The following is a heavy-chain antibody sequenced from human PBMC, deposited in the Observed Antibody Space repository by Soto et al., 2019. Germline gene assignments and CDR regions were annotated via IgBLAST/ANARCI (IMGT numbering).Heavy chain of an antibody. J-gene: IGHJ6*02. CDR1: GFTFTGYY. D-gene: IGHD6-19*01. CDR3: ARAMAGTGPYYYYGMDV. V-gene: IGHV1-2*04. CDR2: INPNSGGT. Sequence: GASVKVSCKASGFTFTGYYMYWVRQAPGQGLEWMGWINPNSGGTNYAQKFQGWVTMTRDTSISTAYMELSRLRSDDTAVYYCARAMAGTGPYYYYGMDVWGQGTTVTV.